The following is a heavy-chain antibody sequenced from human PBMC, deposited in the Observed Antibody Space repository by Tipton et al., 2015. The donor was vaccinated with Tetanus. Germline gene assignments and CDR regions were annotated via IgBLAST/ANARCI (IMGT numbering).Heavy chain of an antibody. CDR1: GGSIRGHF. CDR3: ARWGPGVTTWGFDF. V-gene: IGHV4-4*07. D-gene: IGHD3-16*01. CDR2: LHSSGDT. J-gene: IGHJ4*02. Sequence: TLSLTCTVSGGSIRGHFWSWIRQPAGKGLEWIGRLHSSGDTTYNPSLKSRVTMSVDTSKNQFYLRLSSVAAADTALYFCARWGPGVTTWGFDFWGQGTLVTVSS.